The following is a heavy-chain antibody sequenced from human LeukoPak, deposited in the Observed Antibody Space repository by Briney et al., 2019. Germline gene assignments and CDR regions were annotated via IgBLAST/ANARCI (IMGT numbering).Heavy chain of an antibody. CDR1: DGSISSHY. D-gene: IGHD3-10*01. CDR3: ARDQGISMVRGAPYYYYYMDV. J-gene: IGHJ6*03. Sequence: PSETLSLTCTVSDGSISSHYWSWIRQPAGKALEWIGRIYTSGSTNYNPSLMSRVTMSVDTSKKQVSLKLSSVTAADTAVYYCARDQGISMVRGAPYYYYYMDVWGKGTTVTVSS. V-gene: IGHV4-4*07. CDR2: IYTSGST.